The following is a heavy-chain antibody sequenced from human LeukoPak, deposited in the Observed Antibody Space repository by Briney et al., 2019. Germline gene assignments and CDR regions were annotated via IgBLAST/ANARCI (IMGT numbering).Heavy chain of an antibody. D-gene: IGHD5-12*01. Sequence: GGSLRLSCAASGFTFSRHWMSWVRQAPGKGLEWVANIKQDGSERYYVDSVKGRFTISRDNAENSLYLQMDSLRADDTAVYFCARVGSGYDIPHFDYWGQGTLLTVSS. J-gene: IGHJ4*02. CDR1: GFTFSRHW. CDR2: IKQDGSER. CDR3: ARVGSGYDIPHFDY. V-gene: IGHV3-7*01.